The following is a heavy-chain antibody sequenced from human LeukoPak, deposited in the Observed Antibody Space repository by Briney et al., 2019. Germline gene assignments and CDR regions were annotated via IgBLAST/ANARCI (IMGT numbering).Heavy chain of an antibody. J-gene: IGHJ4*02. D-gene: IGHD2-2*01. CDR2: IYSGGST. Sequence: GGSLRLSCAASGFTVSTYYMTWVRQAPGKGLECVSVIYSGGSTYYADSVKGRFTVSRGNSKNTLYLQMNSLRAEDTAMYYCARGLGYCTSTTCLLPFDYWGQGTLVTVSS. CDR1: GFTVSTYY. CDR3: ARGLGYCTSTTCLLPFDY. V-gene: IGHV3-53*01.